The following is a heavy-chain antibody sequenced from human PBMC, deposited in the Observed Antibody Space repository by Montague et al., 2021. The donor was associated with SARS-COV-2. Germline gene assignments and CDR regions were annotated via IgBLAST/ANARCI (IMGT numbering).Heavy chain of an antibody. V-gene: IGHV4-34*01. CDR2: INHRGTS. CDR3: ARGRQHFNMIVVVMTGGEYYFDX. CDR1: GGSFSDYY. J-gene: IGHJ4*02. Sequence: SETLSLTCAVYGGSFSDYYWSWIRQPPGKGLEWIGEINHRGTSKYNPSLKSRVSISLDTSKNQFSLYLGSVTAADTAVYYCARGRQHFNMIVVVMTGGEYYFDXWGQGTPVTVSS. D-gene: IGHD3-22*01.